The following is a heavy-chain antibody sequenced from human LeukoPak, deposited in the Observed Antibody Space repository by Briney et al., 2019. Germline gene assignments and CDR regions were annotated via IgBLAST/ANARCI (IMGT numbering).Heavy chain of an antibody. CDR2: INHSGST. J-gene: IGHJ4*02. D-gene: IGHD5-24*01. V-gene: IGHV4-34*01. CDR3: ARGPVEMATISFFDY. CDR1: GGSFSGYY. Sequence: SETLSLTCAVYGGSFSGYYWSWIRQPPGKGLEWIGEINHSGSTNYNPSLKSRVTISVDTSKNQFSLKLSSVTAADTAVYYCARGPVEMATISFFDYWDQGTLVTVSS.